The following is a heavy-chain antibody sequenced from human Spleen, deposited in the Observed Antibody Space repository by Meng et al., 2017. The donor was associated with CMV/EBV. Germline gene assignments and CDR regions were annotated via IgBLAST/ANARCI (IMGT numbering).Heavy chain of an antibody. D-gene: IGHD6-6*01. CDR1: GFTFDDYA. CDR2: ISWNSGSI. CDR3: AKGGSSSWYYSFDY. V-gene: IGHV3-9*01. J-gene: IGHJ4*02. Sequence: GGSLRLSCAASGFTFDDYAMHWVRQAPGKGLEWVSGISWNSGSIGYADSVKGRFTISRDNAKNSLYLQMNSLRAEDTALYYCAKGGSSSWYYSFDYSGQGTLVTVSS.